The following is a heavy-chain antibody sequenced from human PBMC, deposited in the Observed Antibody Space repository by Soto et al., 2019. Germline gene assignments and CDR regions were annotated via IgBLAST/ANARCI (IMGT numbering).Heavy chain of an antibody. CDR2: ISSSSSYI. Sequence: PGGSLRLSCAASGFTFSSYSMNWVRQAPGKGLEWVSSISSSSSYIYYADSVKGRFTISRDNAENSLYLQMNSLRAEDTAVYYCASNHYYDSSGYLEFDYWGQGTLVTVSS. V-gene: IGHV3-21*01. CDR3: ASNHYYDSSGYLEFDY. J-gene: IGHJ4*02. D-gene: IGHD3-22*01. CDR1: GFTFSSYS.